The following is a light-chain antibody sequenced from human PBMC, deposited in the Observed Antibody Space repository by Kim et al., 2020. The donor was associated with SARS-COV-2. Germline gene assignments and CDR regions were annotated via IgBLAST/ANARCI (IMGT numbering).Light chain of an antibody. J-gene: IGLJ3*02. CDR1: NNNVGNEG. CDR3: LAWDNSLTAWV. Sequence: QTATLTCTGNNNNVGNEGAAWLQQHQGHPPKLLSYRNNNRPSGISERLSASRSGNTASLTITGLQPEDEADYYCLAWDNSLTAWVFGGGTKLTVL. V-gene: IGLV10-54*01. CDR2: RNN.